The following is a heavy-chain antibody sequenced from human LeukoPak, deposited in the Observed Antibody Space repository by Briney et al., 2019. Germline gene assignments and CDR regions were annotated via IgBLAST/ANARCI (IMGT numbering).Heavy chain of an antibody. CDR3: AREVVVAGKGGFDY. CDR1: GGSISSGGYY. J-gene: IGHJ4*02. D-gene: IGHD6-19*01. V-gene: IGHV4-31*03. Sequence: PSETLSLTCTVSGGSISSGGYYWSWIRQHPGKGLEWIGYIYYSGSTYYNPSLKSRVTISVDTSKNQFSLKLSSVTAADTAVYYCAREVVVAGKGGFDYWGQGTLVTVPS. CDR2: IYYSGST.